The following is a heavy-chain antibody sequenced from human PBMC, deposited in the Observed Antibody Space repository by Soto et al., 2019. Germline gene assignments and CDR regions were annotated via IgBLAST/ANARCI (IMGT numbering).Heavy chain of an antibody. CDR2: ISYDGSNK. CDR3: ASLVDGGITGTREFEY. J-gene: IGHJ4*02. V-gene: IGHV3-30*03. D-gene: IGHD1-7*01. CDR1: GFTFSSYG. Sequence: QVQLVESGGGVVQPGRSLRLSCAASGFTFSSYGMHWVRQAPGKGLEWEAVISYDGSNKYYADSVKGRFTISRDNSKNTLFLQMNSLRDEDTALYYCASLVDGGITGTREFEYWGQGTLVTVSS.